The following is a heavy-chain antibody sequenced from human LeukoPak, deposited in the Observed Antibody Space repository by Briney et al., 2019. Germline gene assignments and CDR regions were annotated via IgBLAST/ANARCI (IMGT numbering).Heavy chain of an antibody. V-gene: IGHV3-66*04. Sequence: GGSLRLTCAASGLTFSNAWMSWVRQAPGKGLEWVSVIYSGGSTYYADSVKGRFTISRGNSKNTLYLQMNSLRAEDTAVYYCARLSGSGSRTTLYYYYYMDVWGKGTTVTISS. CDR3: ARLSGSGSRTTLYYYYYMDV. J-gene: IGHJ6*03. CDR1: GLTFSNAW. D-gene: IGHD3-10*01. CDR2: IYSGGST.